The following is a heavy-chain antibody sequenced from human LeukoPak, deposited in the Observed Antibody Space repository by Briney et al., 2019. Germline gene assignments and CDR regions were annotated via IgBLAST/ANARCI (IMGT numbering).Heavy chain of an antibody. J-gene: IGHJ4*02. V-gene: IGHV4-59*08. CDR1: GGSISSYY. D-gene: IGHD5-18*01. CDR3: ARLNRYSYGYFDY. CDR2: IYYSGST. Sequence: SETLSLTCTVSGGSISSYYWSWIRQPPGKGLEWIGYIYYSGSTNYNPSLKSRVTISVDTSKNQFSLKLSSVTAADTAVYYCARLNRYSYGYFDYWGQGTLVTVSS.